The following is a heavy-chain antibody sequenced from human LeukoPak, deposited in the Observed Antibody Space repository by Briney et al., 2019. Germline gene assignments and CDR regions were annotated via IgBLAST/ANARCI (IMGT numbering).Heavy chain of an antibody. V-gene: IGHV3-23*01. CDR2: ISGSGGST. CDR1: GFTFNNYA. CDR3: ARARPKGHFDY. Sequence: PGGSLRLSCAASGFTFNNYAINWVRQAPGKGLEWVSVISGSGGSTYYADSVKGRFTISRHNSKNTLYLQMNSLRAEDTAVYYCARARPKGHFDYWGQGTLVTVSS. J-gene: IGHJ4*02.